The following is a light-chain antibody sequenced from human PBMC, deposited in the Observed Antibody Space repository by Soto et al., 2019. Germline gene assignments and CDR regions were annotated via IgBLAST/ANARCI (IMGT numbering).Light chain of an antibody. CDR1: QSVTSSY. CDR3: QQYGSSPRT. J-gene: IGKJ1*01. CDR2: GAS. Sequence: EIVLTQSPGTLSLSPGERAILSCRASQSVTSSYLAWYQQKPGQAPRLLIYGASSRATGIPDRFSGSGSGTDFTLTISRLEAEDFAVYYCQQYGSSPRTFGQGTKVEVK. V-gene: IGKV3-20*01.